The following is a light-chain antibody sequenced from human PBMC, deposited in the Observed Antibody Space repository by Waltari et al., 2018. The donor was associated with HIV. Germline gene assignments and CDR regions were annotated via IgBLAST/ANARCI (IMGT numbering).Light chain of an antibody. CDR2: GAS. V-gene: IGKV3-20*01. Sequence: EIVLTQSPGTLSLSPGERATLSCRASQTISSSYLAWYQQKPGPAPRLLISGASSRATGIPDRFSGSGSGTDFTLIISRLEPEDFAVYYCQQYGSSPLYTFGQGTKLEIK. CDR3: QQYGSSPLYT. CDR1: QTISSSY. J-gene: IGKJ2*01.